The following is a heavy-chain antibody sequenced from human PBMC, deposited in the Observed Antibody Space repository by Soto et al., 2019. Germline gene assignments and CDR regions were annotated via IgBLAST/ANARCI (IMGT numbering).Heavy chain of an antibody. Sequence: EVQMVESGGGLVQPGGSLRLSCADSGFSISDYWMSWVRQAPGKGLEWVGNINEDGSEENYVDSVKGRFTISRDNARNSLYLQMNSLRVEDTAVYYCCHTWVGGQGTLVTVSS. CDR1: GFSISDYW. V-gene: IGHV3-7*01. J-gene: IGHJ4*02. CDR2: INEDGSEE. CDR3: CHTWV. D-gene: IGHD1-26*01.